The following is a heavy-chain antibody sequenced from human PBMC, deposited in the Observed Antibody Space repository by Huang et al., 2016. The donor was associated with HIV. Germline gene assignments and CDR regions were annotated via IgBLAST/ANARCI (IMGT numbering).Heavy chain of an antibody. CDR1: GGTFSSCG. CDR2: IIPIFGTP. D-gene: IGHD6-13*01. Sequence: QVQLVQSGAEVKKPGSSVKVSCRASGGTFSSCGISWVRQAPGQGLEWMGGIIPIFGTPNYAQKFQGRVTITADESTSTAYMELSSLRSEDTAVYYCARWEAAADNNWFDSWGQGTLVTVSS. V-gene: IGHV1-69*01. J-gene: IGHJ5*01. CDR3: ARWEAAADNNWFDS.